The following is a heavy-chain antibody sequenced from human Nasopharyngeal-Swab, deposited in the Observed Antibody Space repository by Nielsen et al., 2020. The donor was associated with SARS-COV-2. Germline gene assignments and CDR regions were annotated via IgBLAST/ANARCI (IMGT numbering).Heavy chain of an antibody. CDR1: GGSISSGGYY. J-gene: IGHJ4*02. CDR2: IYYSGST. V-gene: IGHV4-31*03. D-gene: IGHD3-10*01. Sequence: LRLSCTVSGGSISSGGYYWSWIRPHPGKGLEWIGYIYYSGSTYYNPSLKSRVTISVDTSKNQFSLKLSSVTAADTAVYYCARRGKIWFGDRSFDYGGQGTLVNVSS. CDR3: ARRGKIWFGDRSFDY.